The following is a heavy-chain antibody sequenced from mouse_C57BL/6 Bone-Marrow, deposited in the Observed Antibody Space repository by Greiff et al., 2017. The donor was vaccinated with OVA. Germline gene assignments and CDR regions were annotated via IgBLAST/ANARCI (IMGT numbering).Heavy chain of an antibody. J-gene: IGHJ4*01. Sequence: EVMLVESGGGLVQPKGSLKLSCAASGFSFNTYAMNWVRQAPGKGLEWVARIRSKSNNYATYYADSVKDRFTISRDDSESMLYLQMNNLKTEDTAMYYCVRPTNAMDYWGQGTSVTVSS. CDR1: GFSFNTYA. V-gene: IGHV10-1*01. CDR2: IRSKSNNYAT. CDR3: VRPTNAMDY.